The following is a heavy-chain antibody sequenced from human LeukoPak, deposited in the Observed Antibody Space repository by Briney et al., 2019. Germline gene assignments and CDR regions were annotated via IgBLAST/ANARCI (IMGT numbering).Heavy chain of an antibody. J-gene: IGHJ4*02. V-gene: IGHV3-23*01. CDR2: ISGSGGST. CDR3: ARDSRYCSSTSCYYYFDY. D-gene: IGHD2-2*01. CDR1: GFTFSSYG. Sequence: GGSLRLSCAASGFTFSSYGMSWVRQAPGKGLEWVSAISGSGGSTYYADSVKGRFTISRDNSKNTLYLQMGSLRAEDMAVYYCARDSRYCSSTSCYYYFDYWGQGTLVTVSS.